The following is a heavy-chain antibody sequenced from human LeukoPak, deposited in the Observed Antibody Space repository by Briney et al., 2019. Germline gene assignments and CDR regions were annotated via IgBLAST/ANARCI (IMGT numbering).Heavy chain of an antibody. Sequence: ASVEVSCKASGYTFTGYYMHWLRQAPGQGVEWMGWINPNSGGTNYAQKFQGRVTMTRDTSISTAYMEPSRLRSDDTAVYYCARDRGYRIAAADWDYCGQGTLVTVPS. D-gene: IGHD6-13*01. CDR1: GYTFTGYY. V-gene: IGHV1-2*02. J-gene: IGHJ4*02. CDR3: ARDRGYRIAAADWDY. CDR2: INPNSGGT.